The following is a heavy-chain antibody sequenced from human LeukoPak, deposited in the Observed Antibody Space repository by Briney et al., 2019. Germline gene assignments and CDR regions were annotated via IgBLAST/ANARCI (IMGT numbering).Heavy chain of an antibody. V-gene: IGHV3-23*01. J-gene: IGHJ4*02. CDR1: GFTFTSYT. CDR2: ISGSGGST. Sequence: PGGSLRLSCAASGFTFTSYTMSWVRQAPGKGLEWVSAISGSGGSTYYADSVKGRFTISRDNSKNTLYLQMNSLRAEDTAVYYCAKVVVIASGGVFDYWGQGTLVTVSS. CDR3: AKVVVIASGGVFDY. D-gene: IGHD2-21*01.